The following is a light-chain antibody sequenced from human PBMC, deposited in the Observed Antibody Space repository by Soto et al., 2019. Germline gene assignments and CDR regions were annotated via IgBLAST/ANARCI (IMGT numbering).Light chain of an antibody. V-gene: IGKV3-11*01. Sequence: IVMTQSPATLSVSPGERATLSCRASQSISDTLAWYQQKPGQAPRLLIYDASNRATGIPARFSGSGSGTDFTLTISSLEPEDFAVYYCQQRSNWPPGFGQGTKVDIK. CDR3: QQRSNWPPG. CDR1: QSISDT. CDR2: DAS. J-gene: IGKJ1*01.